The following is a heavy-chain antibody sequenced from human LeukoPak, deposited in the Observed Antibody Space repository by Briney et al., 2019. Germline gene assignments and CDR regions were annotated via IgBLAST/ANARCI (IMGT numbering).Heavy chain of an antibody. D-gene: IGHD6-19*01. CDR1: GFTFSSYS. CDR2: ISSSSSYI. V-gene: IGHV3-21*01. CDR3: AVGIAVAGIKFDY. J-gene: IGHJ4*02. Sequence: PGGSLRLSCAASGFTFSSYSMNWVRQAPGKGLEWVSPISSSSSYIYYADSVKGRFTISRDNAKNSLYLQMNSLRAEDTAVYYCAVGIAVAGIKFDYWGQGTLVTVSS.